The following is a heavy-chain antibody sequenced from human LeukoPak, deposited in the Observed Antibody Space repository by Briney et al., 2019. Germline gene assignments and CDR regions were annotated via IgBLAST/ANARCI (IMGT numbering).Heavy chain of an antibody. CDR2: ISSSSSTK. Sequence: GGSLTLSCAASGFTFSSYSMNWVRQAPGKGREWVSYISSSSSTKYYAGSVKGRFTISRDNAKNSLYLQMNSLRAGDSAVYYCAREEWSSTSPDYWGQGTLVTVSS. CDR1: GFTFSSYS. D-gene: IGHD2-2*01. V-gene: IGHV3-48*01. J-gene: IGHJ4*02. CDR3: AREEWSSTSPDY.